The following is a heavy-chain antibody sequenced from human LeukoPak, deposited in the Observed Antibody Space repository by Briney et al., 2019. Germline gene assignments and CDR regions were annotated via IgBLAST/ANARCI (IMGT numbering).Heavy chain of an antibody. CDR3: ARGVYIAAAQYGY. D-gene: IGHD6-13*01. CDR1: GFTFSSYS. V-gene: IGHV4-59*01. J-gene: IGHJ4*02. Sequence: ESLRLSCAASGFTFSSYSMNWVRQAPGKGLEWIGYIYYSGTTNYNPSLKSRVTISVDTSKNQFSLKLSSVTAADTAVYYCARGVYIAAAQYGYWGQGTLVTVSS. CDR2: IYYSGTT.